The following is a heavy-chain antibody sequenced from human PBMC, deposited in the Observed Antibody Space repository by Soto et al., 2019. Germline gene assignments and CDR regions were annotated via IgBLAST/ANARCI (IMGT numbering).Heavy chain of an antibody. V-gene: IGHV3-30-3*01. CDR3: ARVIVGYNLFWGMDV. J-gene: IGHJ6*02. CDR2: ISYDGSNK. D-gene: IGHD5-12*01. Sequence: PGGSLRLSCAASGFTFSSYAMHWVRQAPGKGLEWVAVISYDGSNKYYADSVKGRFTISRDNSKNTLYLQMNSLRAEDTAVYYCARVIVGYNLFWGMDVWGQGTTVTVSS. CDR1: GFTFSSYA.